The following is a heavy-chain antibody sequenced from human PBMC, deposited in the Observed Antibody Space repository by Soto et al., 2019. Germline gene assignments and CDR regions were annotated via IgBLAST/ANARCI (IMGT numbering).Heavy chain of an antibody. CDR3: ARDLTMVRGVMGGYYYGMDV. D-gene: IGHD3-10*01. Sequence: GGSLRLSCAASGFTFSSYAMHWVRQAPGKGLEWVAVISYDGSNKYYADSVKGRFTISRDNSKNTLYLQMNSLRAEDTAVYYCARDLTMVRGVMGGYYYGMDVWGQGTTVTVSS. CDR1: GFTFSSYA. J-gene: IGHJ6*02. CDR2: ISYDGSNK. V-gene: IGHV3-30-3*01.